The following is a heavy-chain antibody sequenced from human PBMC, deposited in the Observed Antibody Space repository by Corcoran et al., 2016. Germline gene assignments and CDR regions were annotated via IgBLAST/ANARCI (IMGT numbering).Heavy chain of an antibody. J-gene: IGHJ4*02. D-gene: IGHD2-2*01. CDR3: ARDHAKDWTSINHYALIDY. CDR1: GYKFTNFG. Sequence: QVQLVQSGAEVKKPGASVKVSCKASGYKFTNFGISWVRQAPGQGLEWMGWISPYNGDINYAQKFQGRVTMTTDTSTSTAYMDLMNLRSDDTAVYYCARDHAKDWTSINHYALIDYWGLGTLVTVSS. V-gene: IGHV1-18*01. CDR2: ISPYNGDI.